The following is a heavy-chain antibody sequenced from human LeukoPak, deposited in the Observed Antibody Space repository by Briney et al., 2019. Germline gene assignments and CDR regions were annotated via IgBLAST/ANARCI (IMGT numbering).Heavy chain of an antibody. V-gene: IGHV3-7*01. CDR3: ARVVGATSSDWFDP. D-gene: IGHD1-26*01. J-gene: IGHJ5*02. CDR2: IKQDGSEK. CDR1: GFTFSTYW. Sequence: GGSLRLSCAASGFTFSTYWMTWVRQAPGKGLEWVAIIKQDGSEKYYVDSVKGRFTLSRDNAQNSLYLQMNSLRAEDTAVYYCARVVGATSSDWFDPWGQGTLVTVSS.